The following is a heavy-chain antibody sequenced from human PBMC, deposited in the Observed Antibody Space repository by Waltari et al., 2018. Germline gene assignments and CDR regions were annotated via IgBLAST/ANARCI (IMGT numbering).Heavy chain of an antibody. CDR2: ISYDGSNK. V-gene: IGHV3-30*18. J-gene: IGHJ4*02. Sequence: QVQLVESGGGVVQPGRSLRLSCAASGFTFSSYGMHWVRQAPGNGLEWVAVISYDGSNKYYADSVKGRFTISRDKSKNTLYLQMNSLRAEDTAVYYCAKVWSGSYYGLDYWGQGTLVTVSS. D-gene: IGHD1-26*01. CDR3: AKVWSGSYYGLDY. CDR1: GFTFSSYG.